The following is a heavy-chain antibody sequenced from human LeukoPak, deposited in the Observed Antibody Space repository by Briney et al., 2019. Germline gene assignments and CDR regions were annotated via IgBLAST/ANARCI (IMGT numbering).Heavy chain of an antibody. V-gene: IGHV3-30*18. CDR3: AKDVYSGSYFDY. CDR1: GFTFSSYG. CDR2: ISYDGSNK. J-gene: IGHJ4*02. Sequence: GRSLRLSCAASGFTFSSYGMHWVRQAPGKGLEWVAVISYDGSNKYYADSVKGRFTISRDNSKNTLYLQMNSLRAEDTAVYYCAKDVYSGSYFDYWGQGTLVTVSS. D-gene: IGHD1-26*01.